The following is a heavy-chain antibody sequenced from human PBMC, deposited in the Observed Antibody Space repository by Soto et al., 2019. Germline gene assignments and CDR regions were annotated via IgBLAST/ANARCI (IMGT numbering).Heavy chain of an antibody. D-gene: IGHD1-20*01. CDR2: VNPSSGNT. CDR3: ARASMYIWNDH. V-gene: IGHV1-8*02. J-gene: IGHJ5*02. CDR1: GYTFTTYD. Sequence: QVQLVQSGAEVKRPGATVKVSCEASGYTFTTYDINWVRQVSGQELEWMGCVNPSSGNTVYAQKFNGRVTMTRDTSISTAYMELSSLKTDDTAIYYCARASMYIWNDHWGQGTLVTVSS.